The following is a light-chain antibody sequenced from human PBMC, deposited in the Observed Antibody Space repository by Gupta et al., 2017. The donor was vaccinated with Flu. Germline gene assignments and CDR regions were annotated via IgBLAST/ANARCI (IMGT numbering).Light chain of an antibody. Sequence: DIQMTQSPSSLSASVGDRVTITCRASQNINTYVNWYHQKPGEGPKFLIYGASILKSVVPSRFSGSGSRNDATITSSRLQHEDVGTYYRQPINSPPYTFGQGTKVEF. CDR2: GAS. J-gene: IGKJ2*01. CDR1: QNINTY. V-gene: IGKV1-39*01. CDR3: QPINSPPYT.